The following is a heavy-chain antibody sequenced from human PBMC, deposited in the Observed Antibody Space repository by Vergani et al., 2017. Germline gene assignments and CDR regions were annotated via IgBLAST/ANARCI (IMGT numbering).Heavy chain of an antibody. CDR2: ISGSGDNA. CDR1: GFTFSSYA. J-gene: IGHJ4*02. V-gene: IGHV3-23*04. Sequence: EVQLVESGGGLVQPGGSLRLSCAASGFTFSSYAMSWVRQAPGKGLEWVSGISGSGDNADYADSVQGHFTISRDNSKNTLFLQMHSLRADDTAVYYCAKDSPSLWFGVSYFDYWGQGTMVTVSS. D-gene: IGHD3-10*01. CDR3: AKDSPSLWFGVSYFDY.